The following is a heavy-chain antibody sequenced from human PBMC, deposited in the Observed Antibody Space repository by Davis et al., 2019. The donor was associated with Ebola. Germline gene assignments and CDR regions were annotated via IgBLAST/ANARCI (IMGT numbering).Heavy chain of an antibody. CDR3: ARENVVATIFYYGMDV. V-gene: IGHV4-4*07. J-gene: IGHJ6*04. D-gene: IGHD5-12*01. CDR2: IYSGGSA. CDR1: GGSFSGYY. Sequence: SETLSLTCAVYGGSFSGYYWSWIRQPPGRGLEWIGHIYSGGSANYNPSLKSRVTMSVDTSKKQFSLRVISVTAADTAVYYCARENVVATIFYYGMDVWGKGTTVTVSS.